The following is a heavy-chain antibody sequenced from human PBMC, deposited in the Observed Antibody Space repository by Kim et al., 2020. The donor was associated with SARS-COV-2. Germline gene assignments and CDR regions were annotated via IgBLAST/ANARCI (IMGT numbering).Heavy chain of an antibody. V-gene: IGHV3-74*01. Sequence: YPDSVKGRFTISRDNAKNTVYLQMNSLRAEDTAMYYCARAAAASGTGGYYWGQGALVTVSS. CDR3: ARAAAASGTGGYY. D-gene: IGHD6-13*01. J-gene: IGHJ4*02.